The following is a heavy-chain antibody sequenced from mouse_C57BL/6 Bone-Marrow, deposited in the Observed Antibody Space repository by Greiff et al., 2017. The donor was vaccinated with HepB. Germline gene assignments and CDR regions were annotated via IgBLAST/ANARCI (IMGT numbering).Heavy chain of an antibody. CDR2: ISNGGGST. Sequence: EVHLVESGGGLVQPGGSLKLSCAASGFTFSDYYMYWVRQTPEKRLEWVAYISNGGGSTYYPDTVKGRFTISRDNAKNTLYLQMSRLKSEDTAMYYCARQGDGSSYGYFDVWGTGTTVTVSS. CDR1: GFTFSDYY. J-gene: IGHJ1*03. D-gene: IGHD1-1*01. CDR3: ARQGDGSSYGYFDV. V-gene: IGHV5-12*01.